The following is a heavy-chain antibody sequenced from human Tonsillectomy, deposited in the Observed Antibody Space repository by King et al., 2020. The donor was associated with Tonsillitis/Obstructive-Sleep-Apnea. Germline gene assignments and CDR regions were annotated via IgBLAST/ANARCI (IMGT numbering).Heavy chain of an antibody. V-gene: IGHV2-5*02. CDR1: GFSLSTSGVG. J-gene: IGHJ6*03. CDR3: EQAEYYYYMDV. Sequence: QVTLKESGPTLVKPTQTLTLTCTFSGFSLSTSGVGVGWIRQPPGKALEWLALIYWDDDKRYSPSLKSRLTITKDTSKNQVVLTMTNMDPVDTATYYCEQAEYYYYMDVWGKGTTVTVSS. CDR2: IYWDDDK. D-gene: IGHD6-13*01.